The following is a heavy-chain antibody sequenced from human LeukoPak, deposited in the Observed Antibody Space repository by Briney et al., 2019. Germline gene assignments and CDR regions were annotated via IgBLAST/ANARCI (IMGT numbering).Heavy chain of an antibody. V-gene: IGHV4-38-2*02. J-gene: IGHJ4*02. CDR1: DYSISNDFY. D-gene: IGHD6-13*01. CDR2: IYHSGST. Sequence: SETLSLTCTVSDYSISNDFYWGWIRQPPGKGLQWIGSIYHSGSTYYNPSLKSRVIISIDTSKNQFSLKLTSVTAADTAVYYCARIGNSWLSSFDYWGQGTLVTVSS. CDR3: ARIGNSWLSSFDY.